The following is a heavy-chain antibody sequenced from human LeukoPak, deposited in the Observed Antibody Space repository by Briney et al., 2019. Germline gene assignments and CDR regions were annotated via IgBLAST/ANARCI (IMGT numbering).Heavy chain of an antibody. Sequence: GGSLRLSCVVSGVTLSNYGMSWVRQAPGKGLEWVAGISDSGRSTNYANSVKDRFTISRDNPKNTLYLRMNSLRAEDTAVYFCAKRGVVIRVILVGFHKEAYYFDSWGQGALVTVSS. J-gene: IGHJ4*02. CDR1: GVTLSNYG. CDR3: AKRGVVIRVILVGFHKEAYYFDS. CDR2: ISDSGRST. V-gene: IGHV3-23*01. D-gene: IGHD2-15*01.